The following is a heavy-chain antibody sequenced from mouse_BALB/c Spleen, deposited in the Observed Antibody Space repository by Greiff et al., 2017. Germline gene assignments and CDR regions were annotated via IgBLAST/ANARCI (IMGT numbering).Heavy chain of an antibody. Sequence: VQLQQSAAELARPGASVKMSCKASGYTFTSYTMHWVKQRPGQGLEWIGYINPSSGYTEYNQKFKDKTTLTADKSSSTAYMQLSSLTSEDSAVYYCARGDYGYGAMDYWGQGTSVTVSS. CDR1: GYTFTSYT. J-gene: IGHJ4*01. V-gene: IGHV1-4*02. D-gene: IGHD2-2*01. CDR2: INPSSGYT. CDR3: ARGDYGYGAMDY.